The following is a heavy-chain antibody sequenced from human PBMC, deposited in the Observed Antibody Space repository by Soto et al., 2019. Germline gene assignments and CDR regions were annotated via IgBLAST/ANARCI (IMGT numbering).Heavy chain of an antibody. Sequence: SETLSLTCAVYGGSFSGYYWSWIRQPPGKGLEWIGEINHSGSTNYNPSLKSRVTISVDTSKNQFSLKLSSVTAADTAVYYCARGITMVRGAYYFDYWGQGTXVTVSA. J-gene: IGHJ4*02. CDR1: GGSFSGYY. D-gene: IGHD3-10*01. CDR3: ARGITMVRGAYYFDY. CDR2: INHSGST. V-gene: IGHV4-34*01.